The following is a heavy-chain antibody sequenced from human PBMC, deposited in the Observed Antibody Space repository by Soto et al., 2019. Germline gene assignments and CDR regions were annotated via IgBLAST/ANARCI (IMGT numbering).Heavy chain of an antibody. J-gene: IGHJ5*02. V-gene: IGHV3-23*01. CDR2: ISGSGGST. CDR3: AKEIESLVIFEYITSSGGFDP. CDR1: GFTFSSYD. D-gene: IGHD3-3*01. Sequence: EVQLLESGGGLVQPGGSLRLSCAASGFTFSSYDLSWVRQAPGKGLEWVSTISGSGGSTYYADSVKGRFTISRDNSKNTLYLQMNSLRAEDTAVYYCAKEIESLVIFEYITSSGGFDPWGQGTLVTVSS.